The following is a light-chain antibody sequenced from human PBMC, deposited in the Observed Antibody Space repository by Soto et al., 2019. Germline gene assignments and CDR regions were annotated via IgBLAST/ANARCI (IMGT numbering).Light chain of an antibody. CDR3: QQYNTYPLT. CDR2: AAS. J-gene: IGKJ4*01. V-gene: IGKV1D-16*01. Sequence: DIQLTQSPSSLTASVGDRVTIACRASQGIGTWLAWHQQKPGKSPKSLIYAASNLQNGVPSRFNGSGSGTDFTLTIASLQFADVATYFCQQYNTYPLTFGGGTRVEI. CDR1: QGIGTW.